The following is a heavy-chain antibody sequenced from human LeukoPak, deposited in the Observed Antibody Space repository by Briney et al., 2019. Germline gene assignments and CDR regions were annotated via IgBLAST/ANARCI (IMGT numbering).Heavy chain of an antibody. V-gene: IGHV3-74*01. CDR1: GFTFNSW. J-gene: IGHJ3*02. Sequence: PGGSLRLSCAASGFTFNSWMHWVRQAPGKGLVWVSRMNGDGSSIDYADSVKGRFTISRDNAKNTLYLQTNSLRAEDTAVYFCARGAVARDVFDIWGQGTMVTVSS. CDR3: ARGAVARDVFDI. CDR2: MNGDGSSI. D-gene: IGHD2-15*01.